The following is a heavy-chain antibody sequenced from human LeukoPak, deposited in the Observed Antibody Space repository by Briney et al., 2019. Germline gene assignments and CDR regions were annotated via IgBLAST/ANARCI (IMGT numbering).Heavy chain of an antibody. CDR1: GFTFSSYA. CDR3: AKDDYCSGGSCSMSLFDY. CDR2: ISGGGGST. D-gene: IGHD2-15*01. Sequence: GGSLRLSCAASGFTFSSYAMSWVRQAPEKGLEWVSAISGGGGSTYYADSVKGRFTISRDNSKNTLYLQMNSLRAEDTATYYCAKDDYCSGGSCSMSLFDYWGQGTLVTVSS. J-gene: IGHJ4*02. V-gene: IGHV3-23*01.